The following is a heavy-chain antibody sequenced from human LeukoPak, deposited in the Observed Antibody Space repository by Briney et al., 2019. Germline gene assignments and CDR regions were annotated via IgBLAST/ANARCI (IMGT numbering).Heavy chain of an antibody. Sequence: PGGSLRLSCATSGYTFSSYAMSWVRQTPGKGLEWVSAISGSGGSTYYADSVKGRFTISRDNSKNTLYLQMSSLRAEDTAVYYFASCGSDSCRTDAFEIWGQGTMVTVSS. J-gene: IGHJ3*02. CDR3: ASCGSDSCRTDAFEI. CDR2: ISGSGGST. V-gene: IGHV3-23*01. D-gene: IGHD2-21*01. CDR1: GYTFSSYA.